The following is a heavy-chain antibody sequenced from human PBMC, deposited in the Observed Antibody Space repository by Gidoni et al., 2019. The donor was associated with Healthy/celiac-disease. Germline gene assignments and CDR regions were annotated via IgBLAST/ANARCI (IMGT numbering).Heavy chain of an antibody. Sequence: EVQLVESGGGLVQPGRSLRLSCAASGFTFDDYDMHWVRQAPGKGLEWVSGISWNSGSIGYADSVKGRFTIARDNAKNSLYLQMNSLRAEDTALYYCAKDKSAYRGAFDIWGQGTMVTVSS. CDR1: GFTFDDYD. D-gene: IGHD2-21*01. CDR2: ISWNSGSI. CDR3: AKDKSAYRGAFDI. V-gene: IGHV3-9*01. J-gene: IGHJ3*02.